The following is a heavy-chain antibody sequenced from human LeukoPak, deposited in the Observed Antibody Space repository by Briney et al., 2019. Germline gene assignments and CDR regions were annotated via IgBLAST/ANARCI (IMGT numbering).Heavy chain of an antibody. D-gene: IGHD2/OR15-2a*01. CDR1: GFTFSSYG. J-gene: IGHJ6*03. V-gene: IGHV3-30*03. Sequence: GSLRLSCAASGFTFSSYGMHWVRQAPGKGLERVAVISYDGSNKYYADSVKGRFTISRDNSKNTLYLQMNSLRAEDTAVYYCARALYPIYYYYYYMDVWGKGTTVTVSS. CDR2: ISYDGSNK. CDR3: ARALYPIYYYYYYMDV.